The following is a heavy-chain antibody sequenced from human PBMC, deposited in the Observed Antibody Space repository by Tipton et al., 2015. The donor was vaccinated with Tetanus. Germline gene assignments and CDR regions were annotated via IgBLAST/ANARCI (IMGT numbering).Heavy chain of an antibody. Sequence: TLSLTCTVSGGSVRSGDYSWGWIRQPPGQGLEWLGYIYQTDSTYYNPSVRSRLTLSLQRSKNQVSLKLSSVTAADTAVYYCVRGRGLGAYSFGFEYWGQGALVTVSS. D-gene: IGHD5-12*01. CDR3: VRGRGLGAYSFGFEY. CDR1: GGSVRSGDYS. V-gene: IGHV4-30-2*01. J-gene: IGHJ4*02. CDR2: IYQTDST.